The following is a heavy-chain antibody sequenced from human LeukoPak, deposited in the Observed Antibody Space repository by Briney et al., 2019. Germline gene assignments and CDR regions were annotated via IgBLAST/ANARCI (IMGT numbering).Heavy chain of an antibody. Sequence: AGGSLRLSCTASGFTFGDYAMSWFRQAPGKGLEWVGFIRSKAYGGTTEYAASVKGRFTISRDDSKSIAYLQMNSLKTEDTAVYYCTRARKPAAIVCWFDPWGQGTLVTVSS. CDR2: IRSKAYGGTT. V-gene: IGHV3-49*03. D-gene: IGHD2-2*02. J-gene: IGHJ5*02. CDR1: GFTFGDYA. CDR3: TRARKPAAIVCWFDP.